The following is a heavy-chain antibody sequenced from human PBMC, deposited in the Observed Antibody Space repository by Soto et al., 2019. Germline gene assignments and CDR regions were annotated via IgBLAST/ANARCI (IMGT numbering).Heavy chain of an antibody. CDR3: VRDRDSSGSLSVY. CDR2: VSGYNGTP. D-gene: IGHD3-22*01. Sequence: QVHLLQSGSEIKKSGASVKVSCKASGYTFIAYGITWVRQAPGRGLEWVGWVSGYNGTPSYAQRLQGSVTMTTDTSTNTAYMDLRSLKSDDTAVYYCVRDRDSSGSLSVYSGQGTLVTVSS. J-gene: IGHJ4*02. CDR1: GYTFIAYG. V-gene: IGHV1-18*01.